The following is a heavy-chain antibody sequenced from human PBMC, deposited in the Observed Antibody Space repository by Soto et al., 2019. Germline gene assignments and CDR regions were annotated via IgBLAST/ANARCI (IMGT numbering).Heavy chain of an antibody. D-gene: IGHD1-26*01. CDR2: MQPSSGRT. V-gene: IGHV1-8*01. CDR3: ARGVTAGVDY. CDR1: GYSFTSLD. Sequence: QVQLVQSGAEVREPGASVKVSCKASGYSFTSLDINWVRQTTGQGLEWMGWMQPSSGRTGYAQKVQGRGTMTRDTSINTAYMELSSLTSDDTAFYYCARGVTAGVDYWGQGTLVTVSS. J-gene: IGHJ4*02.